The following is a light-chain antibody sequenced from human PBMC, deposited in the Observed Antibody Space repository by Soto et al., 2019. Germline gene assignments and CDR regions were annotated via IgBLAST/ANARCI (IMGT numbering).Light chain of an antibody. Sequence: ETVVTQSPATLFVSPGESATLSCRASQSVSINVALYQHKGAQAPRLLIYTASTRAEGIPARISGSGSGTEFTLTINSLQSEDVGIYFCLQPNTWPWTFGQGTKVELK. J-gene: IGKJ1*01. CDR2: TAS. CDR3: LQPNTWPWT. V-gene: IGKV3-15*01. CDR1: QSVSIN.